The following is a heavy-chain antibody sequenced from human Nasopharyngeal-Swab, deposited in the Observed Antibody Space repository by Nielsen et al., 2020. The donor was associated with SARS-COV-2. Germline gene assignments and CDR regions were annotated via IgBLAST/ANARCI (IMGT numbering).Heavy chain of an antibody. V-gene: IGHV3-30*04. D-gene: IGHD4-17*01. Sequence: GESLKISCAASGFTFSRYAVHWVRQAPGKGLEWVAVISFAGTNKYYTDSVKGRLTISRDDSKNTLYLLMDNLRPDDTAVYYCARDPTVTTFNWLDPWGQGTLVTVSS. CDR3: ARDPTVTTFNWLDP. J-gene: IGHJ5*02. CDR1: GFTFSRYA. CDR2: ISFAGTNK.